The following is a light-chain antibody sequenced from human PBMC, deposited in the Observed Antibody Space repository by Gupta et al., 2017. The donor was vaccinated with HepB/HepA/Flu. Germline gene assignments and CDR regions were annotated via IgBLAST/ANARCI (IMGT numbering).Light chain of an antibody. Sequence: DIQMTQFPSTLSASVGDRVTITCRASQTISSWLAWYQLKPGETPKLLIYKASSLKSGVPSRFSGNVSGTEFTLTINSLQPDDFATYYCQQYNSYPLTFGGGTKVEIK. V-gene: IGKV1-5*03. J-gene: IGKJ4*01. CDR3: QQYNSYPLT. CDR2: KAS. CDR1: QTISSW.